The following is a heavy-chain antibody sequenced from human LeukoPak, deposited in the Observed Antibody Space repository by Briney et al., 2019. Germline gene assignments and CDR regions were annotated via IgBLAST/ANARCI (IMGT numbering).Heavy chain of an antibody. CDR1: GFTFSSYG. J-gene: IGHJ4*02. Sequence: GGSLRLSCAASGFTFSSYGMHWVRQAPGKGLDWVAFIHHDGSNKYYADSVRGRFTISRDNAKNSLYLQMNSLRAEDTAVYYCATITMVRGITAANDYWGQGTLVTVSS. CDR3: ATITMVRGITAANDY. CDR2: IHHDGSNK. V-gene: IGHV3-30*02. D-gene: IGHD3-10*01.